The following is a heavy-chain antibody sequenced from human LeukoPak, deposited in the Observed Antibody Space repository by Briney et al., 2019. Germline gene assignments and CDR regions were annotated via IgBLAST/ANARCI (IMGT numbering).Heavy chain of an antibody. J-gene: IGHJ3*02. CDR1: GGSISSYS. D-gene: IGHD3-10*01. CDR3: ARSDGYGLVGI. CDR2: IYNNGNT. V-gene: IGHV4-59*01. Sequence: SETLSLICTVSGGSISSYSWTWIRQPPGKGLEWIGYIYNNGNTNYNPSLKSRVTVSVDTSKNQFSPKLSSVTAADTAVYYCARSDGYGLVGIWGQGTMVTVSS.